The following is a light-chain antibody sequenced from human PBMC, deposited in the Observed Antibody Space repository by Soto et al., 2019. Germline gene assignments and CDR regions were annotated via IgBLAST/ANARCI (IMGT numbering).Light chain of an antibody. CDR2: EVN. Sequence: QSALTQPPSASGSPGQSVTISCTGSSSDIGTYNYVSWYQQHPGKAPTLLIYEVNKRPSGVPDRFSGSKSGNTASLTVSGLQAEDEAEYYCSSYAGNKNLVFGTGTKLTVL. V-gene: IGLV2-8*01. J-gene: IGLJ1*01. CDR1: SSDIGTYNY. CDR3: SSYAGNKNLV.